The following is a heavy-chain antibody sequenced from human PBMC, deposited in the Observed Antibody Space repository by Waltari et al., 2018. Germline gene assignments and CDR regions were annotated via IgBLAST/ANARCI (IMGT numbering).Heavy chain of an antibody. D-gene: IGHD3-3*01. V-gene: IGHV3-7*01. CDR2: IKQDGSEK. J-gene: IGHJ4*02. Sequence: EVQLVESGGGLVQPGGSLRLSCAASGFTFSSYWMSWVRQAPGKGLEWVATIKQDGSEKYCGDSVKGRFTISRDNAKNALYLQMNSLRAEDTAVYYCAIPPVLRFLEWLPPLDYWGQGTLVIVSS. CDR1: GFTFSSYW. CDR3: AIPPVLRFLEWLPPLDY.